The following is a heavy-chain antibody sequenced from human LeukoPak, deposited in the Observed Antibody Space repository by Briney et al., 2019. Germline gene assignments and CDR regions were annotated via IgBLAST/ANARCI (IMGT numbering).Heavy chain of an antibody. Sequence: PGRSLRLSCSASGLTFSSYAMHWVRQAPGKGLEYVSAITSNGDNTYYADSAQGRVTISRDNSKNTLYLQMSSLRAEDTAVYYCVKGVTTHQSDAFDIWGQGTMVTVSS. D-gene: IGHD4-17*01. CDR1: GLTFSSYA. V-gene: IGHV3-64D*06. CDR2: ITSNGDNT. J-gene: IGHJ3*02. CDR3: VKGVTTHQSDAFDI.